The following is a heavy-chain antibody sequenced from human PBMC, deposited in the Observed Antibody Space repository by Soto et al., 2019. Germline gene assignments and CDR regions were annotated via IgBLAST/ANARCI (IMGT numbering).Heavy chain of an antibody. CDR2: IYPGDSDT. CDR3: ARPRITYCTNGVCPKYYYYYYGMDA. Sequence: PGESLKISCKGSGYSFTSYWIGWVRQMPGKGLEWLGIIYPGDSDTRYSPSFQGQVTISADKSISTAYLQWSSLKASDTAMYYCARPRITYCTNGVCPKYYYYYYGMDAWGQGTTVTVSS. J-gene: IGHJ6*02. V-gene: IGHV5-51*01. CDR1: GYSFTSYW. D-gene: IGHD2-8*01.